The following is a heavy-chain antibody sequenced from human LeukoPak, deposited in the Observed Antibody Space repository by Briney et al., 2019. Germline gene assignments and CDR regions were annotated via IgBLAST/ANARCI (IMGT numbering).Heavy chain of an antibody. D-gene: IGHD6-19*01. CDR3: ASESSGWTFYYYYGMDV. V-gene: IGHV4-39*01. CDR2: IDYSEST. CDR1: GGSISSSSYY. Sequence: SETLSLTCTVSGGSISSSSYYGGWIPQPPGKGLEWIGSIDYSESTYYNPSLKSRVTISVDTSKNQFSLKLSSVAAADTAVYYCASESSGWTFYYYYGMDVWGQGTTVTVSS. J-gene: IGHJ6*02.